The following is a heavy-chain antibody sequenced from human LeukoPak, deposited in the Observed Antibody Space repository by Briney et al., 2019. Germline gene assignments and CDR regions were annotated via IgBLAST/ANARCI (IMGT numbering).Heavy chain of an antibody. V-gene: IGHV4-30-2*01. D-gene: IGHD3-22*01. J-gene: IGHJ3*02. CDR2: IYHSGST. CDR1: GGSISSGGYS. CDR3: ARGDYYDSSGYPDAFDI. Sequence: SQTLSITCAVSGGSISSGGYSWSWIRQPPGKGLEWIGYIYHSGSTYYNPSLKSRVTISVDRSKNQFSLKLCSVTAADTAVYYCARGDYYDSSGYPDAFDIWGQGTMVTVSS.